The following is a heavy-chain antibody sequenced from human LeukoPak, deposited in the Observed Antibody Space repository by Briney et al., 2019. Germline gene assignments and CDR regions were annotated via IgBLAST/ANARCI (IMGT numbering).Heavy chain of an antibody. CDR2: IYYSGST. D-gene: IGHD4-23*01. V-gene: IGHV4-59*08. J-gene: IGHJ6*03. Sequence: SETLSLTCTVSGGSISSYYWSWIRQPPGKGLEWIGYIYYSGSTNYNPSLKSRVTISVDTSKNQFSLKLSSVTAADTAVYYCARGLAVVTSSHYYYMDVWGKGTTVTVSS. CDR1: GGSISSYY. CDR3: ARGLAVVTSSHYYYMDV.